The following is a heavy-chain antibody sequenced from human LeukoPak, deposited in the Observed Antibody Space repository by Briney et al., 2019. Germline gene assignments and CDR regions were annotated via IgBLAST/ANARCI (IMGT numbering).Heavy chain of an antibody. D-gene: IGHD3-16*01. V-gene: IGHV3-74*01. CDR2: IKSDGSNT. CDR3: ASWSQGGAFDI. Sequence: PGGSLRLSCAASGFTFSSYWMHWVRQAPGKGLVWVSSIKSDGSNTSYADSVKGRLTISRDNARNTLYLQMNSLRAEDTAVYYCASWSQGGAFDIWGQGTMVTVSS. J-gene: IGHJ3*02. CDR1: GFTFSSYW.